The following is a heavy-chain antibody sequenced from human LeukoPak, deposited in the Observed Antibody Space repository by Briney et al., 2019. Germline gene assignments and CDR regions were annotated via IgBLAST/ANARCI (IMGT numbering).Heavy chain of an antibody. D-gene: IGHD1-7*01. CDR1: GGTFSSYA. Sequence: SVKVSCKAPGGTFSSYAISWVRRAPGQGLEWMGGIIPIFGTANYAQKFQGRVTITTDESTSTAYMELSSLRSEDTAVYYCARDFSAGTTDRDYYYYYYMDVWGKGTTVTVSS. J-gene: IGHJ6*03. CDR3: ARDFSAGTTDRDYYYYYYMDV. V-gene: IGHV1-69*05. CDR2: IIPIFGTA.